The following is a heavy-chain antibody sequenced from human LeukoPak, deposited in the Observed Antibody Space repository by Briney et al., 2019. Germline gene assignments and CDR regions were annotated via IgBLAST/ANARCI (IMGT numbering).Heavy chain of an antibody. D-gene: IGHD4-17*01. J-gene: IGHJ4*02. CDR2: IYYSGST. Sequence: PSETLSLTCAVYGGSFSGYYWSWIRQPPGKGLEWIGYIYYSGSTYYNPSLKSRVTISVDTSKNQFALRLSSVTAADTAVYYCAREGHDYGDYVFDYWGQGTLVTVSS. V-gene: IGHV4-59*01. CDR3: AREGHDYGDYVFDY. CDR1: GGSFSGYY.